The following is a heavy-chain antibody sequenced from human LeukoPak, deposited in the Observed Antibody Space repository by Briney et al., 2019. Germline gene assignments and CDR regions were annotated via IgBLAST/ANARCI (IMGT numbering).Heavy chain of an antibody. CDR3: AKDPQYYDFWSGSILYYFDY. Sequence: GGSLRLSCAASGFTFSSYGMHWVRQAPGKGLEGVAFIRYDGSNKYYADSVKGRFTISRDKSKNTLYLQMNSLRAEDTAVYYCAKDPQYYDFWSGSILYYFDYWGQGTLVTVSS. V-gene: IGHV3-30*02. J-gene: IGHJ4*02. D-gene: IGHD3-3*01. CDR1: GFTFSSYG. CDR2: IRYDGSNK.